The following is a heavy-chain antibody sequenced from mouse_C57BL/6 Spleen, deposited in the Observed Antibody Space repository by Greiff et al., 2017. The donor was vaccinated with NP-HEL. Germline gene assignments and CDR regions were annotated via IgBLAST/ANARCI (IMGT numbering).Heavy chain of an antibody. V-gene: IGHV1-52*01. J-gene: IGHJ2*01. CDR2: IDPSDSET. CDR1: GYTFTSYW. D-gene: IGHD2-3*01. Sequence: QVQLKQPGAELVRPGSSVKLSCKASGYTFTSYWMHWVKQRPIQGLEWIGNIDPSDSETHYNQKFKDKATLTVDKSSSTAYMQLSSLTSEDSAVYYCARGDGYWYYFDYWGQGTTLTVSS. CDR3: ARGDGYWYYFDY.